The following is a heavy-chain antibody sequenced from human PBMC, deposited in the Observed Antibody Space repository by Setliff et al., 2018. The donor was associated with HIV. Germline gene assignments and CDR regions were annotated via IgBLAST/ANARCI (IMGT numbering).Heavy chain of an antibody. CDR1: GGSISSGSYY. CDR3: ARVKHSSSWYDYLYYFDY. J-gene: IGHJ4*02. V-gene: IGHV4-39*01. CDR2: IYYSGST. Sequence: SETLSLTCTVSGGSISSGSYYWSWIRQPPGKGLEWIGSIYYSGSTLYKPSLKSRVTMSVDTSKNQFSLKLNSVTAADTAVYHCARVKHSSSWYDYLYYFDYWGQGTLVTVSS. D-gene: IGHD6-13*01.